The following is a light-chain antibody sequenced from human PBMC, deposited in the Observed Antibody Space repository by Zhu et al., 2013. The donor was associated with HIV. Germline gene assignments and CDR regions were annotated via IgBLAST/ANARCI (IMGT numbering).Light chain of an antibody. CDR3: AAWDDSLSAYV. V-gene: IGLV1-44*01. CDR2: NNV. CDR1: SSSIGSNP. J-gene: IGLJ1*01. Sequence: QSVLTQPPSASGTPGQRVTISCSGSSSSIGSNPVSWYQHVPGTSPKLLIYNNVQRPSGVPDRFSASQSGTSASLAITGLQSEDEADYYCAAWDDSLSAYVFGGGTTVTVL.